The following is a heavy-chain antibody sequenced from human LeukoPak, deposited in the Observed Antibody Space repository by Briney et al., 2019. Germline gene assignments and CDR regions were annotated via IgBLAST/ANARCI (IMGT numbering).Heavy chain of an antibody. J-gene: IGHJ4*02. CDR3: ARDRAEGNY. Sequence: GASVKVSCKASGYTFTGYNIHWVRQAPGQGLEWMGWINPNSGGTNYAQKFQGRVTMTRDTSISTAYMELSRLRSDHTAVYYCARDRAEGNYWGQGTLVTVSS. CDR1: GYTFTGYN. V-gene: IGHV1-2*02. D-gene: IGHD3-10*01. CDR2: INPNSGGT.